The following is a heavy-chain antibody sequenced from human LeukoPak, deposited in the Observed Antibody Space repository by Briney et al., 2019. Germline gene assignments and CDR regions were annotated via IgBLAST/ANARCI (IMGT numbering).Heavy chain of an antibody. V-gene: IGHV1-69*13. CDR3: ARAQRRYCSGGSCYDAFDI. Sequence: SVKVSCKASGGTFSSYAISWVRQAPGQGLEWMGGIIPIFGTANYAQKFQGRVTITADESTSTAYMELRSLRSDDTAVYYCARAQRRYCSGGSCYDAFDIWGQGTMVTVSS. CDR1: GGTFSSYA. CDR2: IIPIFGTA. J-gene: IGHJ3*02. D-gene: IGHD2-15*01.